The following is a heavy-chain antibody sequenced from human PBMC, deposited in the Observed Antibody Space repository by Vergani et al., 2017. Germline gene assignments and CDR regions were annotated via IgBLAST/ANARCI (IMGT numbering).Heavy chain of an antibody. D-gene: IGHD3-22*01. CDR3: ARPRNYYDSSGYSYWYFDL. V-gene: IGHV5-51*01. CDR1: GYSFTSYW. CDR2: IYPGDSDT. J-gene: IGHJ2*01. Sequence: EVPLVQSGAEVKTPGESLKISCKGSGYSFTSYWIGWVRQMPGKGLEWMGIIYPGDSDTRYSPSFQGQVTISADKSISTAYLQWSSLKASDTAMYDCARPRNYYDSSGYSYWYFDLWGRGTLVTVSS.